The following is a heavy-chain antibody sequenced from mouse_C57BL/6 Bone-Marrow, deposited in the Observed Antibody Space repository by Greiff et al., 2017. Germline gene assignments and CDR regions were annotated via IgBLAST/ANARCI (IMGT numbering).Heavy chain of an antibody. Sequence: VQLQQSGPELVKPGASVKISCKASGYAFSSSWMNWVKQRPGKGLGWIGRLYPGDGDTNYNGKFKGKATLTADKSSSTAYMQLSSLTSEDSAVYFCARGGYYWGQGTTLTVSS. CDR2: LYPGDGDT. CDR3: ARGGYY. V-gene: IGHV1-82*01. CDR1: GYAFSSSW. J-gene: IGHJ2*01.